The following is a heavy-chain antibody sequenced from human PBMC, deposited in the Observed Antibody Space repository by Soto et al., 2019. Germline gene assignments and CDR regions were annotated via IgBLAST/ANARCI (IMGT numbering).Heavy chain of an antibody. J-gene: IGHJ5*02. D-gene: IGHD2-2*01. CDR2: ISAYNGNT. Sequence: QVQLVQSGAEVKKPGASVKVSCKASGYTFTSYGISWVRQAPGQGLEWMGWISAYNGNTNYAQKLQGRVTMTTDTTTSTAYMELRSLRSDDTAVYYCARDRGEDIVLVPASKGGEWFDPWGQGTLVTVSS. CDR1: GYTFTSYG. V-gene: IGHV1-18*01. CDR3: ARDRGEDIVLVPASKGGEWFDP.